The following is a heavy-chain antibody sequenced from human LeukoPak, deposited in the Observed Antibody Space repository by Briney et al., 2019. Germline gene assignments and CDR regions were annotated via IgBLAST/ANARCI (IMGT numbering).Heavy chain of an antibody. CDR3: ARRGVVGASRWSWFDH. CDR2: VSSDGNKK. CDR1: GFTFSSHA. V-gene: IGHV3-30-3*01. Sequence: GGSLRLSCAASGFTFSSHAMHWVRQAPGKGLEWGAVVSSDGNKKFYADSVTGRFIISRDNPKNTVDLQINSLRPEDTAVYYCARRGVVGASRWSWFDHWGQGTLVTVSS. D-gene: IGHD1-26*01. J-gene: IGHJ5*02.